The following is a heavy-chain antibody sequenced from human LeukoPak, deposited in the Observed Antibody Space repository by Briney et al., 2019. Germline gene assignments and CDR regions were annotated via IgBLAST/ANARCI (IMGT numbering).Heavy chain of an antibody. CDR1: GFTFDDYG. J-gene: IGHJ5*02. D-gene: IGHD3-10*01. CDR3: ARDSVPMVRGVPTHWFDP. CDR2: INWNGGST. Sequence: GGSLRLSCAASGFTFDDYGMSWVRQAPGKGLEWVSGINWNGGSTGYADSVKGRFTISRDNAKNPLYLQMNSLRAEDTALYYCARDSVPMVRGVPTHWFDPWGQGTLVTVSS. V-gene: IGHV3-20*04.